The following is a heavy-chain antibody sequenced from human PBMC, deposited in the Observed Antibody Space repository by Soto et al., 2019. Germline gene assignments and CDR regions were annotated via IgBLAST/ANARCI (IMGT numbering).Heavy chain of an antibody. CDR3: ARHVAYCGGDCPLTAFDL. CDR1: GYSFTSYW. D-gene: IGHD2-21*02. V-gene: IGHV5-51*01. J-gene: IGHJ3*01. CDR2: IYPGDSDT. Sequence: PGESLKISCKGSGYSFTSYWIGWVRQMPGKGLEWMEIIYPGDSDTRYSPSFQGQVTISADKSISTAYLQWSRLKASATALYYCARHVAYCGGDCPLTAFDLWGQGTLVTVSS.